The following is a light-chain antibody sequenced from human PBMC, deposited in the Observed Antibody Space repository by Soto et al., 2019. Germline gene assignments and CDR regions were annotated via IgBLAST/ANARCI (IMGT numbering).Light chain of an antibody. J-gene: IGKJ4*01. Sequence: DIQMTQSPSSLSASVGDRVSISCRASHSIGGSLNWYQQKPGKAPKLLIHAASGLESGVPSRFSGRGSGTDFTLTISSLQPEDFATYYCQQSFSTPQTFGGGTKVDIK. CDR3: QQSFSTPQT. CDR1: HSIGGS. CDR2: AAS. V-gene: IGKV1-39*01.